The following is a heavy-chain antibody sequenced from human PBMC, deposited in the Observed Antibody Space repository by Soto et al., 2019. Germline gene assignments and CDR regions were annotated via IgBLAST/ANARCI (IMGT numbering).Heavy chain of an antibody. V-gene: IGHV1-69*13. J-gene: IGHJ6*02. CDR2: IIPMFGTA. CDR1: GGTFNSYA. Sequence: ASVKVSCKASGGTFNSYAISWVRQAPGQGLEWMGGIIPMFGTAKYAQKFQDRVTITADESTSTAYMEVSSLRSEDTAVYYCARGNTLGESADYGMDVWGQGTTVTVSS. D-gene: IGHD3-16*01. CDR3: ARGNTLGESADYGMDV.